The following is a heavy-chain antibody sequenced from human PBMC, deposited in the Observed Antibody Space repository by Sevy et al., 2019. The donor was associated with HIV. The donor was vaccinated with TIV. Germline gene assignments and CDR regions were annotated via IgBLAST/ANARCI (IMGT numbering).Heavy chain of an antibody. D-gene: IGHD2-8*01. V-gene: IGHV3-23*01. CDR2: LSFGGGAI. J-gene: IGHJ4*02. CDR1: GFTFSKYY. Sequence: GGSLRLSCAASGFTFSKYYMSWVRQAPGKGLEWVSTLSFGGGAINDADSVKGRFTISRDNSKSSVYLQMNNLGPKVTAVYYCAREGCTKPHDYWGQGTLVTVSS. CDR3: AREGCTKPHDY.